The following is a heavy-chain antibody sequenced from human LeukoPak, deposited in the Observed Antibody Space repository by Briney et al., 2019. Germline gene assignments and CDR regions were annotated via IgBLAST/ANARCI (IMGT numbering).Heavy chain of an antibody. Sequence: PGGSLRLSCAASGFTFSSYEMNWVRQAPGKGLEWVSYISSSGSTIYYADSVKGRFTISRDNAKNSLYLQMNSLRAEDTAVYYCARAPGDIQLWSSPPFGYWGQGTLVTVSS. CDR1: GFTFSSYE. V-gene: IGHV3-48*03. CDR2: ISSSGSTI. CDR3: ARAPGDIQLWSSPPFGY. J-gene: IGHJ4*02. D-gene: IGHD5-18*01.